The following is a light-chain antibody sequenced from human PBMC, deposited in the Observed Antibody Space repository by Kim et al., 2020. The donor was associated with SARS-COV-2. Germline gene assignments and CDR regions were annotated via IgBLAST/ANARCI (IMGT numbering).Light chain of an antibody. CDR3: QAWDSSTGVV. V-gene: IGLV3-1*01. Sequence: SYELTQPPSVPVSPGRTASITYSGDKLGDKYACWYQQKPGQSPVLVFYQNTKRPSGIPERFSGSNSGNTATLTISGTQAMDGAGYYCQAWDSSTGVVFGGGTQLTVL. CDR2: QNT. J-gene: IGLJ2*01. CDR1: KLGDKY.